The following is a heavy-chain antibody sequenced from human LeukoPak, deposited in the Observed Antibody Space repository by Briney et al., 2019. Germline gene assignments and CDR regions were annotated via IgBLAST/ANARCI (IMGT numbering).Heavy chain of an antibody. CDR1: GFTFSSYG. J-gene: IGHJ3*02. CDR3: AKLQSYDFWSGYRQTDAFDI. Sequence: GGSLRLSCAASGFTFSSYGMHWVRQAPGKGLEWVAFIRYDGSNKYYADSVKGRFTISRDNSKNTLYLQMNSLRAEDTAVYYCAKLQSYDFWSGYRQTDAFDIWGQGTMVTVSS. V-gene: IGHV3-30*02. CDR2: IRYDGSNK. D-gene: IGHD3-3*01.